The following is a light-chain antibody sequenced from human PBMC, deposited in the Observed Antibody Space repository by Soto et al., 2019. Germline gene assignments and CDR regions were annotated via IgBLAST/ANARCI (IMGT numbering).Light chain of an antibody. Sequence: IQLTQSPSFLSPSIGERVTITCRASQVVSTSLAWYQVKPGKAPKLLIYAASTLESGVPSRFSATVSGTEFSLTITSLQPEDFATYYCQQLFDSPITFGQGTRLEIK. V-gene: IGKV1-9*01. CDR3: QQLFDSPIT. CDR1: QVVSTS. CDR2: AAS. J-gene: IGKJ5*01.